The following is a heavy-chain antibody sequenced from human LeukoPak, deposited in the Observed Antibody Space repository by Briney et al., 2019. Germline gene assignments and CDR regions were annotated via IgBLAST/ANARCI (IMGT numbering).Heavy chain of an antibody. V-gene: IGHV3-7*01. D-gene: IGHD2-15*01. CDR2: INERGSET. CDR1: GFAFNKYW. Sequence: GGSLRLSCAASGFAFNKYWMHWVRQAPGKGLEWVANINERGSETYYADYVKGRFTISRDNTKKSLFLQLNSLSVEDTAMYYCAKDYSFSNFNWGQGTLVTVSS. CDR3: AKDYSFSNFN. J-gene: IGHJ4*02.